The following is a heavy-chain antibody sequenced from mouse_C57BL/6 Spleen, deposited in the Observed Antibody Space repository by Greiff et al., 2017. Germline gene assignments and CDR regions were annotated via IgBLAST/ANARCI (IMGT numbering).Heavy chain of an antibody. CDR3: ARPDYYGSREAWFAY. V-gene: IGHV5-17*01. D-gene: IGHD1-1*01. CDR2: ISSGSSTI. CDR1: GFTFSDYG. Sequence: EVMLVESGGGLVKPGGSLKLSCAASGFTFSDYGMHWVRQAPEKGLEWVAYISSGSSTIYYADTVKGRFTISRDNAKNTLFLQMTSLRSEDTAMYYCARPDYYGSREAWFAYWGQGTLVTVSA. J-gene: IGHJ3*01.